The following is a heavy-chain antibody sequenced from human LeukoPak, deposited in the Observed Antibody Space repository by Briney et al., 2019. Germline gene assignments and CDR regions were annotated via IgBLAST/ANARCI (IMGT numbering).Heavy chain of an antibody. CDR1: GYTFTDYY. CDR2: INPNSGGT. V-gene: IGHV1-2*02. CDR3: ARFAGGFDP. J-gene: IGHJ5*02. Sequence: ASVKVSCKASGYTFTDYYFHWVRQAPGQGLEWMGWINPNSGGTNYAQKFQGRVTMTRDTSISTAYIELSSLRSDDTAVYYCARFAGGFDPWGQGTLVTVSS.